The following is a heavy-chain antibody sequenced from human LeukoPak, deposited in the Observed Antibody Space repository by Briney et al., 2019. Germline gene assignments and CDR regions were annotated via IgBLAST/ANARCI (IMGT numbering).Heavy chain of an antibody. CDR2: IKHSGGST. CDR1: GYTFTTYY. J-gene: IGHJ4*02. V-gene: IGHV1-46*01. CDR3: ARAHDMTTVTCDY. Sequence: ASVKVSCKASGYTFTTYYMHWGRQAPGQGREWMGIIKHSGGSTSYAQKFQGRVTMSRDTSTSTVYMELSSLRSEDTAVYYCARAHDMTTVTCDYWGQGTLVTVSS. D-gene: IGHD4-17*01.